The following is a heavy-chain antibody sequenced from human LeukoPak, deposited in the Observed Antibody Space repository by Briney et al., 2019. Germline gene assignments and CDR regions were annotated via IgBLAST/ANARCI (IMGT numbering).Heavy chain of an antibody. Sequence: PGRSLRLSCAASGFTFSDYYMSWIRQAPGKGLEWVSYISSSGSTIYYADSVKGRFTISRDNAKNSLYLQMNSLRAEDTAVYYCARDGGAYNWNYADDYWGQGTLVTVSS. CDR3: ARDGGAYNWNYADDY. V-gene: IGHV3-11*01. J-gene: IGHJ4*02. D-gene: IGHD1-7*01. CDR2: ISSSGSTI. CDR1: GFTFSDYY.